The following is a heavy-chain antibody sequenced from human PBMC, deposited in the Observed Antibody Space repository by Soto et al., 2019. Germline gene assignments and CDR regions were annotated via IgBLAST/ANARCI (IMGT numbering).Heavy chain of an antibody. V-gene: IGHV1-69*01. Sequence: SVKVSCKASGGTFSSYAISWVRQAPGQGLEWMGGIIPIFGTANYAQKFQGRVTITADESTSTAYMELSSLRSEDTAVYYCARDHCGGDCYSYWYFDLWGRGTLVTVSS. CDR1: GGTFSSYA. CDR2: IIPIFGTA. CDR3: ARDHCGGDCYSYWYFDL. D-gene: IGHD2-21*02. J-gene: IGHJ2*01.